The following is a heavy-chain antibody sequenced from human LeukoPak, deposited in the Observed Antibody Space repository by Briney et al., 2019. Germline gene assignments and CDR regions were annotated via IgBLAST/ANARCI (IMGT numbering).Heavy chain of an antibody. J-gene: IGHJ4*02. CDR3: VAAGGY. D-gene: IGHD6-13*01. V-gene: IGHV3-7*05. Sequence: GGSLRLSCAASGFTFSTYWMNWVRQAPGRGLEWVASRKDDGSEKNYVDSVKGRFTISRDNANKSLCLQMNSLRAEDTAVYYCVAAGGYWGQGALVTVSS. CDR1: GFTFSTYW. CDR2: RKDDGSEK.